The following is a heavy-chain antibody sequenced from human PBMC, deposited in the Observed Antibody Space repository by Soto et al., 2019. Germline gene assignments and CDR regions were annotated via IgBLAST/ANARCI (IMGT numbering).Heavy chain of an antibody. Sequence: VGFMRLSCGAAGGTCSSYAGHWVRQAPGKGLEWVAVISYDGSNNYYADPVKGRFTISRDNSKTTLYLQMNSLRAEDTAVYYCTRAKGIAALPIAYWRQGTLVTVSS. CDR2: ISYDGSNN. V-gene: IGHV3-30-3*01. CDR3: TRAKGIAALPIAY. CDR1: GGTCSSYA. J-gene: IGHJ4*02. D-gene: IGHD6-13*01.